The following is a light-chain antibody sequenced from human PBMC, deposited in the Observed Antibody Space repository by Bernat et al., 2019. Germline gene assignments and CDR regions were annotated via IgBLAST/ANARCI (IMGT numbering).Light chain of an antibody. J-gene: IGKJ4*01. V-gene: IGKV3-15*01. CDR1: QSVRSN. CDR2: GAS. Sequence: EIVMTQSPATLSVSPGERVTLSCRASQSVRSNLAWYQQKPGQAPRLLIYGASTRATGIPARFSGSGSGTEFTLTISSLQSEDFAVYYCQQYNNWPPLTFGGGTEVEIK. CDR3: QQYNNWPPLT.